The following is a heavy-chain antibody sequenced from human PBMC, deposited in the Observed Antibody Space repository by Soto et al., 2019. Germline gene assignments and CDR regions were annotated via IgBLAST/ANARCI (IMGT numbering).Heavy chain of an antibody. Sequence: PSEILSLTCTVSGGSVSSGSYYWSWIRQPPGKGLEWIGYIYYSGSTNYNPSLKSRVTISVDTSKNQFSLKLSSVTAADTAVYYCARDEYSSSSSFDYWGQGTLVTVSS. V-gene: IGHV4-61*01. CDR2: IYYSGST. CDR3: ARDEYSSSSSFDY. D-gene: IGHD6-6*01. J-gene: IGHJ4*02. CDR1: GGSVSSGSYY.